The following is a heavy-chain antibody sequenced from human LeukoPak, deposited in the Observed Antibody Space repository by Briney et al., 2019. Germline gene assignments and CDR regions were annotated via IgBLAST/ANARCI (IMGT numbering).Heavy chain of an antibody. J-gene: IGHJ5*02. V-gene: IGHV4-30-4*08. CDR3: ARGYCSSTSCSNWFDP. CDR1: GGSISSSSYY. D-gene: IGHD2-2*01. Sequence: PSETLSLTCTVSGGSISSSSYYWGWIRQPPGKGLEWIGYIYYSGSTYYNPSLKSRVTISVDTSKNQFSLKLSSVIAADTAVYYCARGYCSSTSCSNWFDPWGQGTLVTVSS. CDR2: IYYSGST.